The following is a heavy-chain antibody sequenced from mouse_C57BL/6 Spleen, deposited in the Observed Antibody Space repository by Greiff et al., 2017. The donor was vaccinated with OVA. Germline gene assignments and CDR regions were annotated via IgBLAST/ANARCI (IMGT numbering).Heavy chain of an antibody. CDR3: ARSLYGYDDGRYAMDY. Sequence: QVQLQQSGAELVKPGASVKLSCKASGYTFTSYWMHWVKQRPGRGLEWIGRIDPNSGGTKYNEKFKSKATLTVDKPSSTAYMQLSSLTSEDSAVYYCARSLYGYDDGRYAMDYWGQGTSVTVSS. D-gene: IGHD2-2*01. CDR2: IDPNSGGT. V-gene: IGHV1-72*01. CDR1: GYTFTSYW. J-gene: IGHJ4*01.